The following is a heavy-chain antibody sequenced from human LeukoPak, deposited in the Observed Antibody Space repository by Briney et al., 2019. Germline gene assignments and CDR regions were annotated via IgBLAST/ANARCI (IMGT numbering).Heavy chain of an antibody. CDR3: ARDGQYYDFWSGAYNWFDP. V-gene: IGHV1-69*13. CDR1: GGTFSSYA. J-gene: IGHJ5*02. CDR2: IIPIFGTA. Sequence: ASVKVSCKASGGTFSSYAISWVRQAPGQGLEWMGGIIPIFGTANYAQKVQGRVTITADESTSTAYMELSSLRSENTAVYYCARDGQYYDFWSGAYNWFDPWGQGTLVTVSS. D-gene: IGHD3-3*01.